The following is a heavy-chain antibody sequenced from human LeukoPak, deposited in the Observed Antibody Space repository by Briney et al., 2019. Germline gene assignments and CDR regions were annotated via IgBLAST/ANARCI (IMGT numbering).Heavy chain of an antibody. Sequence: GGSLRLSCAASGFTFSSYAMSWVRQAPGKGLEWVSAISGSGGSTYYADSVKGRFTISRDNSKNTLYLQMNSLRAEDTVVYYCAKIGTRYSSGWYLTSWGQGTLVTVSS. CDR2: ISGSGGST. CDR3: AKIGTRYSSGWYLTS. CDR1: GFTFSSYA. J-gene: IGHJ5*02. V-gene: IGHV3-23*01. D-gene: IGHD6-19*01.